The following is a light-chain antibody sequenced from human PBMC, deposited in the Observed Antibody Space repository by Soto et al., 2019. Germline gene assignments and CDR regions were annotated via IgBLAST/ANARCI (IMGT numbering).Light chain of an antibody. Sequence: VLTQPPSASGTPGQRVTISCSGSNSNIGSNTVNWYQQVPGTAPKLLIYSNNQRPSGVPDRFSGSKSGTSASLAISGLQSEDEADYYCAAWDDSLNGDVFGAGTKVTVL. CDR1: NSNIGSNT. CDR3: AAWDDSLNGDV. CDR2: SNN. V-gene: IGLV1-44*01. J-gene: IGLJ1*01.